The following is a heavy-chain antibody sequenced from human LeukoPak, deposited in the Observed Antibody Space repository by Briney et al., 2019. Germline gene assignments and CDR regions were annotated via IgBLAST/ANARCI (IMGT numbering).Heavy chain of an antibody. CDR3: ARRLASYSGYDGTYFDY. D-gene: IGHD5-12*01. Sequence: SETLSLTCTFSGGSISSSSYYWGWIRQPPGKGLEWIGSIHYTGSTYYNPSLKSRVTISVDTSKNQFSLKLSSVTAADTAVYYCARRLASYSGYDGTYFDYWGQGTLVTVSS. V-gene: IGHV4-39*01. CDR1: GGSISSSSYY. J-gene: IGHJ4*01. CDR2: IHYTGST.